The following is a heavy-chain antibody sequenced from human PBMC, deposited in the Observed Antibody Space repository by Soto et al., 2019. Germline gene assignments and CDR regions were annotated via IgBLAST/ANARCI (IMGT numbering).Heavy chain of an antibody. D-gene: IGHD2-2*01. CDR2: ISGSGGST. CDR1: GFTFSSYA. Sequence: EVQLLESGGGLVQPGGSLRLSCAASGFTFSSYAMSWVRQAPGKGLEWVSAISGSGGSTYYADSVKGRFTISRDNSKNTLYLQMNSLRAEDTAMYYCARDSLSSTYYLDYWGQGTLVTVSS. CDR3: ARDSLSSTYYLDY. V-gene: IGHV3-23*01. J-gene: IGHJ4*02.